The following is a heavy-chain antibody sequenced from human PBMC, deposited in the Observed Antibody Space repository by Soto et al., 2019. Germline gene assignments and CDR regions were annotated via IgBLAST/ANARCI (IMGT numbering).Heavy chain of an antibody. CDR2: INPSGGST. Sequence: ASVKVSCKESGYTFTSYYMHWVRQAPGQGLEWMGIINPSGGSTSYAQKFQGRVTMTRDTSTSTVYMELSSLRSEDTAVYYCAHSSSWYEAWFDPWGQGTLVTVSS. J-gene: IGHJ5*02. CDR3: AHSSSWYEAWFDP. V-gene: IGHV1-46*01. D-gene: IGHD6-13*01. CDR1: GYTFTSYY.